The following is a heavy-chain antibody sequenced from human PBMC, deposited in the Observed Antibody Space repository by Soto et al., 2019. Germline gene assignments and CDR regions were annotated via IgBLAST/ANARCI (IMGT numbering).Heavy chain of an antibody. Sequence: SETLSLTCAVYGGSFSGYYWSWIRQPPGKGLEWIGEINHIGSTNYNPSLKSRVTISVDTTKNQFSLNLSSVTAADTAVYYCASRTPYYYDNSGYYSRYYYGMDVWGQGTTVTASS. V-gene: IGHV4-34*01. J-gene: IGHJ6*02. CDR1: GGSFSGYY. CDR2: INHIGST. CDR3: ASRTPYYYDNSGYYSRYYYGMDV. D-gene: IGHD3-22*01.